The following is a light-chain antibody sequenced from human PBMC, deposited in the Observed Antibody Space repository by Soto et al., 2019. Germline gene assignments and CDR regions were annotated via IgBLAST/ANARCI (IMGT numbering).Light chain of an antibody. CDR1: QGIGDT. J-gene: IGKJ4*01. CDR2: DTS. CDR3: QQYVSWRLT. V-gene: IGKV3-15*01. Sequence: THSRSTLSGSAGEGATLSCRASQGIGDTLAWYQQKPGQAPRLLIYDTSIMDTGVPSRFSGCRSGAEFTLTISSLQPEDFAVCYWQQYVSWRLTFGGGTKVDI.